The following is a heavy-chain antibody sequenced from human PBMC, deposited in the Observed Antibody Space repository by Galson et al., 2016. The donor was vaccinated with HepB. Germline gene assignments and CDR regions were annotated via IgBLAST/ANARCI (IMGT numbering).Heavy chain of an antibody. V-gene: IGHV3-13*05. CDR1: GFSLSNYD. CDR2: IPTTNDP. Sequence: SLRLSCAASGFSLSNYDMHWVRQVTGEGLEWVSSIPTTNDPYYSGSVKGRFSISREIAKNSLYLQMNSLRAGDTAVYYCARGSGFWSGYNWFFDLWGRGTLVTVSS. J-gene: IGHJ2*01. D-gene: IGHD3-3*01. CDR3: ARGSGFWSGYNWFFDL.